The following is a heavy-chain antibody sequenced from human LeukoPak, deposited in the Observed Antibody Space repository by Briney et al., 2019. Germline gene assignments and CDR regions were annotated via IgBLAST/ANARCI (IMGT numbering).Heavy chain of an antibody. V-gene: IGHV7-4-1*02. D-gene: IGHD3-10*01. Sequence: ASVKVSCKASGYTFTSYAMNWVRQAPGQRREWMGWINTNTGNPTYAQGLTGRVVFSLDTSISTAYLQINSLTAEDTAVYYCASELWFGDSRYFDYWGQGTLVTVSS. J-gene: IGHJ4*02. CDR2: INTNTGNP. CDR3: ASELWFGDSRYFDY. CDR1: GYTFTSYA.